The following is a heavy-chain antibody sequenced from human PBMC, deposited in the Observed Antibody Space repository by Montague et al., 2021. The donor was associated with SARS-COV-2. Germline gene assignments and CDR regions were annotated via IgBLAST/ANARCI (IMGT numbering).Heavy chain of an antibody. V-gene: IGHV4-39*07. Sequence: SETLSLTCTVSGASIRGSDHDWGWIREPPGKGLEWIGSIYYTGSRYYTPSLTSRLTISVDTSRYQFSLELTSVTAADTAIYYCARAGGFDNSGYVGRLRTYYFDYWGQGLLVTVSS. CDR1: GASIRGSDHD. CDR2: IYYTGSR. D-gene: IGHD3-22*01. J-gene: IGHJ4*02. CDR3: ARAGGFDNSGYVGRLRTYYFDY.